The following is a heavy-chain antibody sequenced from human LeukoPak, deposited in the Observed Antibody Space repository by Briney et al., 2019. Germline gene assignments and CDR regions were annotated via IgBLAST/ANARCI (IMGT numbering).Heavy chain of an antibody. CDR1: GFTFSSYS. CDR3: ARHITGTTQV. J-gene: IGHJ4*02. V-gene: IGHV3-21*01. Sequence: PGGSLRLSCAASGFTFSSYSMSWVRQAPGKGLEWVSSISSSSSYIYYADSVKGRFTISRDNAKNSLYLQMNSLRAEDTAVYYCARHITGTTQVWGQGTLVTVSS. D-gene: IGHD1-7*01. CDR2: ISSSSSYI.